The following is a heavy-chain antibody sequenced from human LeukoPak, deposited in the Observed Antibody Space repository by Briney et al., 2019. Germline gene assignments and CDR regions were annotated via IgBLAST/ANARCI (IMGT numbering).Heavy chain of an antibody. V-gene: IGHV4-39*01. Sequence: SETLSLTCTVSGGSISSSSYYWGWIRQPPGKGLEWIGTIYYSGSTYYNPSLKSRVTISVDTSKNQFSLKLSSVTAADTAVYYCARQGSGNYLSPVNYWGQGTLVTVSS. CDR1: GGSISSSSYY. J-gene: IGHJ4*02. CDR2: IYYSGST. CDR3: ARQGSGNYLSPVNY. D-gene: IGHD1-26*01.